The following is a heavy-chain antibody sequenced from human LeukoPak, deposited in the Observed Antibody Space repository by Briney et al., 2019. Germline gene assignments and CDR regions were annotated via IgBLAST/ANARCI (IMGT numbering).Heavy chain of an antibody. CDR2: IYYSGST. Sequence: SETLSLTCTVPGGSISSYYWSWIRQPPGKGVEWIGYIYYSGSTNYNPSLKSRVTISVDTSKNQFSLKLSSVTAADTAVYYCARDLTGDTGFDPWGQGTLVTVSS. J-gene: IGHJ5*02. CDR1: GGSISSYY. CDR3: ARDLTGDTGFDP. D-gene: IGHD7-27*01. V-gene: IGHV4-59*01.